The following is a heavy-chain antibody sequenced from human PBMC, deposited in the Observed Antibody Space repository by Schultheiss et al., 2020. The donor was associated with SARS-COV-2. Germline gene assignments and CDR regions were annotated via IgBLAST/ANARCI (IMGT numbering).Heavy chain of an antibody. CDR1: GGSISSGGYY. CDR2: INHSGST. Sequence: SETLSLTCTVSGGSISSGGYYWSWIRQPPGKGLEWIGEINHSGSTNYNPSLKSRVTISEDTSKNQFSLKLSSVTAADTAVYYCARGATVTRDFDCWGQGTLVTVSS. D-gene: IGHD4-17*01. J-gene: IGHJ4*02. V-gene: IGHV4-39*07. CDR3: ARGATVTRDFDC.